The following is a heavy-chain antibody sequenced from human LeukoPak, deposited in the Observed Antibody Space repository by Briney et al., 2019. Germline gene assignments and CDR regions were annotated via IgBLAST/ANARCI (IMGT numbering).Heavy chain of an antibody. D-gene: IGHD6-13*01. J-gene: IGHJ5*02. Sequence: SQTLSLTCAVSGGSISSGGYSWSWIRQPPGKGLEWIGYIYHSGSTYYNPSLKSRVTISVDRSKNQFSLKLSSVTAADTAVYYCARTLVRAGYSSTWGQGTLVTVSS. CDR1: GGSISSGGYS. CDR3: ARTLVRAGYSST. V-gene: IGHV4-30-2*01. CDR2: IYHSGST.